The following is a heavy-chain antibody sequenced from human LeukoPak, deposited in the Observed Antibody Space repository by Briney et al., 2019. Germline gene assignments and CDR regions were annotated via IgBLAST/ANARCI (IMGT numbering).Heavy chain of an antibody. Sequence: ASVKVSCKASGGTFSSYAISWVRQAPGQGLEWMGWINPNSGGTNYAQKFQGRVTMTRDTSISTAYMELSRLRSDDTAVYYCARSHYDFWSGYHNWGQGTLVTVSS. V-gene: IGHV1-2*02. CDR1: GGTFSSYA. CDR3: ARSHYDFWSGYHN. D-gene: IGHD3-3*01. CDR2: INPNSGGT. J-gene: IGHJ4*02.